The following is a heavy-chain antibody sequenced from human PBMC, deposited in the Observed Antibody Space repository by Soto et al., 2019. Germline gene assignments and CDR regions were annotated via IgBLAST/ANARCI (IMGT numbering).Heavy chain of an antibody. J-gene: IGHJ5*02. Sequence: SETLSLTCAVYGGSFSGYYWSWIRQPPGKGLEWIGEINHSGSTNCNPSLKSRVTISVDTSKNQFSLKLSSVTAADTAVYYCARVHFPYCSGGSCYRSHWFDPWGQGTLVTVSS. CDR2: INHSGST. V-gene: IGHV4-34*01. CDR1: GGSFSGYY. D-gene: IGHD2-15*01. CDR3: ARVHFPYCSGGSCYRSHWFDP.